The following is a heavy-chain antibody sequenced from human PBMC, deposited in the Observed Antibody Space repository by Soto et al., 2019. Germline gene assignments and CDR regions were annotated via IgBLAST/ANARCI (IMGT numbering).Heavy chain of an antibody. Sequence: RSLRLSCAASGFTFSSYAMSWVRQAPGKGLEWVSAISGSGGSTYYADSVKGRFTISRDNSKNTLYLQMNSLRAEDTAVYYCAKEMYYYGSGSPHDYWGQGTLVTVSS. CDR3: AKEMYYYGSGSPHDY. V-gene: IGHV3-23*01. CDR1: GFTFSSYA. CDR2: ISGSGGST. D-gene: IGHD3-10*01. J-gene: IGHJ4*02.